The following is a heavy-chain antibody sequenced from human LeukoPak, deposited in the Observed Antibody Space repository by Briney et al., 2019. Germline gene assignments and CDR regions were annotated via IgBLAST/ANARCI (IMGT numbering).Heavy chain of an antibody. CDR3: AARGYRYADPIDY. CDR2: INPNSGGT. Sequence: ASVKVSCKASGYTFTSYDINWVRQATGQGLEWMGRINPNSGGTNYAQKFQGRVTMTRDTSISTAYMELSRLRSDDTAVYYCAARGYRYADPIDYWGQGTLVTVSS. V-gene: IGHV1-2*06. J-gene: IGHJ4*02. CDR1: GYTFTSYD. D-gene: IGHD5-18*01.